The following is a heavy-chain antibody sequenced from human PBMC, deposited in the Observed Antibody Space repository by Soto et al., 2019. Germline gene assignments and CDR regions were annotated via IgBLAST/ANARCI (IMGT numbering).Heavy chain of an antibody. D-gene: IGHD5-18*01. CDR2: ISWNSGSI. CDR1: GFTFDDYA. V-gene: IGHV3-9*01. CDR3: AKDTSAAMTFYAFEI. Sequence: PGGSLRLSCAASGFTFDDYAMHWVQQAPGKGLEWVSGISWNSGSIGYADSVKGRFTISRDNAKNSLYLQMNSLRAEDTALYYFAKDTSAAMTFYAFEIWGQGTMVTVSS. J-gene: IGHJ3*02.